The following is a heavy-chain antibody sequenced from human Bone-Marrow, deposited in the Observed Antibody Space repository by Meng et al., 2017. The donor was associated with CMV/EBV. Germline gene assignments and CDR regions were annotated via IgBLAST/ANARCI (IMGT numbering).Heavy chain of an antibody. D-gene: IGHD3-3*01. CDR2: ISYDGSNK. CDR1: GFTFSSYA. J-gene: IGHJ3*02. CDR3: ARELNGPYDFWSGYYWTGEVPFDI. Sequence: GGSLRLSCAASGFTFSSYAMHWVRQAPGKGLEWVAVISYDGSNKYYADSVKGRFTISRDNSKNTLYLQMNSLRAEDTAVYYCARELNGPYDFWSGYYWTGEVPFDIWGQGTMVTVSS. V-gene: IGHV3-30-3*01.